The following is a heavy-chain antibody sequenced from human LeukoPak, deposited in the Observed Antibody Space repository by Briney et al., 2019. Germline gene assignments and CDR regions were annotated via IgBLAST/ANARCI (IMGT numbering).Heavy chain of an antibody. J-gene: IGHJ5*02. CDR1: GYTFTSYY. CDR2: INPSGGST. CDR3: ARDEIAAAYGTNWFHP. V-gene: IGHV1-46*01. D-gene: IGHD6-13*01. Sequence: ASVKVSCKASGYTFTSYYMHWVRQAPGQGLEWMGIINPSGGSTSYAQKFQGRVTMTRDTSTSTVYMELSSLRSEDTAVYYCARDEIAAAYGTNWFHPWGQGTLVTVSS.